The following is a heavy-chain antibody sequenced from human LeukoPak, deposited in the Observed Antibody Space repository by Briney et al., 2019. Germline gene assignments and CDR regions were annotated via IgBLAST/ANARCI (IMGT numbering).Heavy chain of an antibody. CDR1: GGSISSYY. CDR3: ARQVSSGWFDP. CDR2: IYYSGST. V-gene: IGHV4-59*08. D-gene: IGHD6-6*01. Sequence: SETLSLTCTVSGGSISSYYWSWIRQPPGKGLEWIGYIYYSGSTNYNPSLKSRVTISVDTSKNQFSLKLSSVTAADTTVYYCARQVSSGWFDPWGQGTLVTVSS. J-gene: IGHJ5*02.